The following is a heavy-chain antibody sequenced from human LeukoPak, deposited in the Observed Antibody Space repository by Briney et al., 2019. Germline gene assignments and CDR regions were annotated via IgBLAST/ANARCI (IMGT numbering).Heavy chain of an antibody. CDR3: ASERSKSSGYYYVYYYYGMDV. J-gene: IGHJ6*02. CDR1: GYIFTSHY. CDR2: INPSGGST. D-gene: IGHD3-22*01. Sequence: GSVKVSCKASGYIFTSHYMHWVREAPGQGLEWMGIINPSGGSTSYAQKFQGRVTMTRDTSTSTVYMELSSLRSEDTAVYYCASERSKSSGYYYVYYYYGMDVWGQGTTVTVSS. V-gene: IGHV1-46*01.